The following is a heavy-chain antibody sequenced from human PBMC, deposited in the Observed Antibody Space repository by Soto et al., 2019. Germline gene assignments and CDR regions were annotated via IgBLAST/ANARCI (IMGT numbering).Heavy chain of an antibody. Sequence: QVQLVQSGAEGKEPGASVKISCKASGYTFNTYNINWVRQAPGQGLEWMGWISSYNGNTNYAQKLQGSVTMTTDTATSTAYMELRSLRSDDTAVYYCARVGSGGIGYSFDYWGQGTLVTVSS. CDR3: ARVGSGGIGYSFDY. J-gene: IGHJ4*02. CDR2: ISSYNGNT. CDR1: GYTFNTYN. V-gene: IGHV1-18*01. D-gene: IGHD2-15*01.